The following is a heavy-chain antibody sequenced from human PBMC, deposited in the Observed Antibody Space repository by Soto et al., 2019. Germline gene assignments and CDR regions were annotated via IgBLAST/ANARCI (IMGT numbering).Heavy chain of an antibody. Sequence: EVQLLESGGGLVQPGGYLRLSCAASGFTFSSYAMSWVRQAPGKGLEWVSAISGSGGSTYYADSVKGRFTISRDNSKNTLYRQMNSLRADDTAVYYCASLALVVITNGPDYWGQGTLVTVSS. CDR3: ASLALVVITNGPDY. V-gene: IGHV3-23*01. CDR2: ISGSGGST. D-gene: IGHD3-22*01. CDR1: GFTFSSYA. J-gene: IGHJ4*02.